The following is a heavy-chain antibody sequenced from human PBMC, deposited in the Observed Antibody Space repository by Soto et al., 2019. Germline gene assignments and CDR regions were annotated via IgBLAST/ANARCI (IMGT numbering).Heavy chain of an antibody. D-gene: IGHD3-10*01. V-gene: IGHV1-69*13. CDR3: ARSKGSGSYYNGFDY. J-gene: IGHJ4*02. Sequence: SVKVSCKASGGTFSSYAISWVRQAPGQGLEWMGGIIPIFGTANYAQKFRGRVTITADESTSTSYMELSSLRSEDTAVYYCARSKGSGSYYNGFDYWGQGTLVTVSS. CDR1: GGTFSSYA. CDR2: IIPIFGTA.